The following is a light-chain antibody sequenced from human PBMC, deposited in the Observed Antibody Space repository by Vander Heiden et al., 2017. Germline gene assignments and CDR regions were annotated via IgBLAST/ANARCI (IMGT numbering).Light chain of an antibody. CDR1: QNVSSSY. CDR3: QQYGSSPPRMYT. Sequence: EIVLTQSPGTLSLSPGERATLSCRASQNVSSSYLAWYQQKPGQAPRLLIYGASSRATGIPDRFSGSGSGTDFTLTISRLEPEDFAVYYCQQYGSSPPRMYTFGQGTKLEIK. V-gene: IGKV3-20*01. J-gene: IGKJ2*01. CDR2: GAS.